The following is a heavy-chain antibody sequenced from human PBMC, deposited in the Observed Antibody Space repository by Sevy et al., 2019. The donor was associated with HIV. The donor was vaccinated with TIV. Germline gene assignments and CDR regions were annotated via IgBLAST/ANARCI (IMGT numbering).Heavy chain of an antibody. J-gene: IGHJ6*02. CDR1: ELTFSSYA. CDR2: ISGSGRYT. V-gene: IGHV3-23*01. CDR3: AKGFCSGGTCPRDYYYYGMDV. Sequence: GGSLRLSCAASELTFSSYAMSWVRQAPGKGLEWVSSISGSGRYTYYADSVEGRFTISRDNSKNTLYVQMNSLRAEDTAVYYCAKGFCSGGTCPRDYYYYGMDVWGQGTTVTVSS. D-gene: IGHD2-15*01.